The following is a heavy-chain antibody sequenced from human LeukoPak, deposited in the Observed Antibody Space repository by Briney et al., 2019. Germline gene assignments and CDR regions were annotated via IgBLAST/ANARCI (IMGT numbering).Heavy chain of an antibody. CDR2: IRGSSDST. CDR3: AKNGGSDPRSFEY. V-gene: IGHV3-23*01. J-gene: IGHJ4*02. Sequence: GGSLRLSCAASGFTFSNYAMSWVRQAPGKGLEWVSAIRGSSDSTYYADSVKGRFTISRDNSKNTLYLQMNSLRAEDTAVYYCAKNGGSDPRSFEYWGQGTLVTVSS. D-gene: IGHD1-26*01. CDR1: GFTFSNYA.